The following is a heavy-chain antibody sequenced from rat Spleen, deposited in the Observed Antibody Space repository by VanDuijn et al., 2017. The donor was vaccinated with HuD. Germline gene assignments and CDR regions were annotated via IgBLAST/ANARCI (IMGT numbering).Heavy chain of an antibody. J-gene: IGHJ2*01. CDR1: GFSFSAFP. CDR2: IRPSGADT. CDR3: TRGYYFDY. Sequence: EVQLVESGGGLVQPGRSMKLSCAASGFSFSAFPMAWVRQAPTKGLAWVATIRPSGADTYYRDSVKGRFTISRDNAKSTLYLHMDSLRSEDTATYHCTRGYYFDYWGQGVMVTVSS. V-gene: IGHV5-46*01.